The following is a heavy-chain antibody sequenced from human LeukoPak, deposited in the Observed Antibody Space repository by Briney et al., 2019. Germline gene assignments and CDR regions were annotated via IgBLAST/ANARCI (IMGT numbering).Heavy chain of an antibody. D-gene: IGHD3-10*01. CDR3: ARSYYYGSGSYAFDI. CDR2: INGDGSRI. Sequence: SGGSLRLSCAASGFTFSAHWMHWVRQAPGKGLVWVSRINGDGSRITYADSVKGRFTISRANAKNTLYLQMNSLRAEDTAVYYCARSYYYGSGSYAFDIWGQGTMVTVSS. CDR1: GFTFSAHW. V-gene: IGHV3-74*01. J-gene: IGHJ3*02.